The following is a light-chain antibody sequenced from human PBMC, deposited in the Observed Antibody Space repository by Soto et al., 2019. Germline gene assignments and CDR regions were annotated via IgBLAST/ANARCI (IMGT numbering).Light chain of an antibody. Sequence: DIQMTQSPSSLSASVGDRVTITCQASQAISNYLNWYQQKPGKAPKLLIYDASNLETGVPSRFSGSGSGTDFTFTISSLQPEDIATYYCQQYDNRPPITFGQGTRLEIK. J-gene: IGKJ5*01. V-gene: IGKV1-33*01. CDR2: DAS. CDR1: QAISNY. CDR3: QQYDNRPPIT.